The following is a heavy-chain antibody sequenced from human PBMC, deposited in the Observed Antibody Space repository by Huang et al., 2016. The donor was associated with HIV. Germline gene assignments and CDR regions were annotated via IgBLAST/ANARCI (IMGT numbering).Heavy chain of an antibody. Sequence: QIQLVQSGPEVKKPGASVKVACKASGYTFTSYGISWVRQAPGQGLEWLGCISSYMGHATLEQKVQVRVTMTRDTSTNTAYMELKSLRSDDTSVYYCARITLTGYFDYWGQGTLVTVSS. V-gene: IGHV1-18*01. CDR1: GYTFTSYG. CDR2: ISSYMGHA. J-gene: IGHJ4*02. D-gene: IGHD3-9*01. CDR3: ARITLTGYFDY.